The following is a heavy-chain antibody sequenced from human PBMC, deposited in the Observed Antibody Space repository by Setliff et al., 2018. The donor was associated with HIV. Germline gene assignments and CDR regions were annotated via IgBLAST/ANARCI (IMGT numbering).Heavy chain of an antibody. J-gene: IGHJ4*02. CDR3: VTVVQDDLGVALFDY. CDR1: GDSVSSRSYY. CDR2: IYFNGIT. D-gene: IGHD3-3*01. Sequence: PSETLSLTCSVSGDSVSSRSYYWGWIRQSPGKGLEWIGSIYFNGITHDNPSLKSRVTTSVDTSKNQFSLNLHSVTAGDTGFYYCVTVVQDDLGVALFDYWGPGILVTVS. V-gene: IGHV4-39*01.